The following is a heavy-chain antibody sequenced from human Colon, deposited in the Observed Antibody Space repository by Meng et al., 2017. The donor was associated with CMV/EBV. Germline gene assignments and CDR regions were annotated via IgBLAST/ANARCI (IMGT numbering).Heavy chain of an antibody. Sequence: GREWERQTRGKGEERVASKRNEGEKKKKEEEEKGRITIARENYKSTLYMKMNSVRDEDTDVYYCAKGGYSPDNWFDPWGQGTLVTVSS. CDR1: G. D-gene: IGHD5-18*01. J-gene: IGHJ5*02. V-gene: IGHV3-30*02. CDR2: KRNEGEKK. CDR3: AKGGYSPDNWFDP.